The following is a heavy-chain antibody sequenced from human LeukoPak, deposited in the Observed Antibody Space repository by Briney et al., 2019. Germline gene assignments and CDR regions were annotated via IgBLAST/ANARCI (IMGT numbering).Heavy chain of an antibody. V-gene: IGHV1-8*01. CDR1: GYTLTNYD. CDR2: MNPHSGHA. D-gene: IGHD1-26*01. CDR3: VRVQSRSYARYGMDV. Sequence: ASVKVSCKASGYTLTNYDINWVRQATGQGLEWMGWMNPHSGHAGYTQKFQGRVSMTRDTSISTAYMELSSLRSQDTAVYYCVRVQSRSYARYGMDVWGQGTTVTVSS. J-gene: IGHJ6*02.